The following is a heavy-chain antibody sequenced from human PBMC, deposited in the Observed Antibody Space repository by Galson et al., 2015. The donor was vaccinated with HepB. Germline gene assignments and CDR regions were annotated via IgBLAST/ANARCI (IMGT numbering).Heavy chain of an antibody. Sequence: SLRLSCAASGFTVSSNYMSWVRQAPGKGLEWVSVIYSGGSTYYADSVKGRFTISRDNSKNTLYLQMNSLRAEDTAVYYCARVGGYSSGWLRTWGQGTLVTVSS. CDR2: IYSGGST. CDR3: ARVGGYSSGWLRT. J-gene: IGHJ5*02. CDR1: GFTVSSNY. D-gene: IGHD6-19*01. V-gene: IGHV3-66*01.